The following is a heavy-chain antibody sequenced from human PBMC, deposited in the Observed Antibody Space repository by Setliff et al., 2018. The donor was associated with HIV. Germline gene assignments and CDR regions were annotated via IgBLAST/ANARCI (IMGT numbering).Heavy chain of an antibody. CDR2: VNSDGRST. J-gene: IGHJ4*02. CDR1: GFTSSSFS. Sequence: LRLSCAASGFTSSSFSMYWVRQAPGKGLVWVSRVNSDGRSTNYADSVKGRFTMSRDNAKNTLHLQMNSLRAEDTAMYYCARGAGTVDYSCCFDLWGQGTLVTDS. D-gene: IGHD2-15*01. CDR3: ARGAGTVDYSCCFDL. V-gene: IGHV3-74*01.